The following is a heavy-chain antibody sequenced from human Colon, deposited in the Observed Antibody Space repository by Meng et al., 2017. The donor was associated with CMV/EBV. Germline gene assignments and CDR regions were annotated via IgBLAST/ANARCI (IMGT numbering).Heavy chain of an antibody. CDR2: INPSDGAA. V-gene: IGHV1-2*02. CDR1: GYS. Sequence: GYSLHWLRPAPGPGLEWMGWINPSDGAANYAQKFQGRISVTRDTSTSTVYMDLSGLNSDDAAIYYCARDPLFYYDSSRYYGNWFDPWGQGTLVTVSS. D-gene: IGHD3-22*01. CDR3: ARDPLFYYDSSRYYGNWFDP. J-gene: IGHJ5*02.